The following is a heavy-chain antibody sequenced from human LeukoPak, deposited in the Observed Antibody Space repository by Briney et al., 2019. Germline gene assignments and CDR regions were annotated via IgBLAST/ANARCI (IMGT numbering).Heavy chain of an antibody. V-gene: IGHV4-34*01. CDR1: GGSFSGYY. CDR2: INHSGST. J-gene: IGHJ4*02. D-gene: IGHD3-10*01. Sequence: PSETLSLTCAVYGGSFSGYYWSWIRQPPGKGLEWIGEINHSGSTNYNPSLKSRVTISVDTSKNQFSLKLSSVTAADKAVYYCARGRTYYGSGSYYSGWGQGTLVTVSS. CDR3: ARGRTYYGSGSYYSG.